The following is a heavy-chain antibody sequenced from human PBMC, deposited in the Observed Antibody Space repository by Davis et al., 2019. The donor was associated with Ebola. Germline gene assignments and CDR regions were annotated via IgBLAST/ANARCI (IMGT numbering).Heavy chain of an antibody. D-gene: IGHD6-13*01. V-gene: IGHV3-9*01. CDR3: AKGYSSSWYYFDH. Sequence: SVKGRFTISRDNAKNSLYLQMNGLRAEDTALYYCAKGYSSSWYYFDHWGQGTLVTVSS. J-gene: IGHJ4*02.